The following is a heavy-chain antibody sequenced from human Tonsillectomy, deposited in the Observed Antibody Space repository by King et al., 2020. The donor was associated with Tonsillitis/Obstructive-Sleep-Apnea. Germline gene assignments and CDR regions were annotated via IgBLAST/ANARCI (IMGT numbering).Heavy chain of an antibody. CDR3: ARHGATGVTPSGTFDI. Sequence: VQLVQSGAEVKKPGESLKISCKGSGYFFTNYWIAWVRQMPGKGLEWMGIFYPDDSDTTYSPSFQGQVTMSADKSISTAYLQWSSLKASDTAIYYCARHGATGVTPSGTFDIWGQGTMVTVSS. D-gene: IGHD4-23*01. CDR2: FYPDDSDT. V-gene: IGHV5-51*01. CDR1: GYFFTNYW. J-gene: IGHJ3*02.